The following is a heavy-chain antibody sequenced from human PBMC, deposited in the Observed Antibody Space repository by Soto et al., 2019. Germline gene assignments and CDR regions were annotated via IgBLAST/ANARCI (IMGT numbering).Heavy chain of an antibody. D-gene: IGHD1-7*01. V-gene: IGHV4-31*03. Sequence: SETLSLTCTVSGGSISSGGYYWSWIRQHPGKGLEWIRYIYYSGSTYYNPSLKSRVTISVDTSKNQFSLKLSSVTAADTAVYYCARHPTLELAPFDYWRQGTLVSVSS. CDR2: IYYSGST. J-gene: IGHJ4*02. CDR1: GGSISSGGYY. CDR3: ARHPTLELAPFDY.